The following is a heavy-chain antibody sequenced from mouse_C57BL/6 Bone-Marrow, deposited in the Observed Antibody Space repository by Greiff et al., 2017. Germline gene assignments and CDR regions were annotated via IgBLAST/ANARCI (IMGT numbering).Heavy chain of an antibody. CDR3: ARLVTTDYFDY. J-gene: IGHJ2*01. V-gene: IGHV1-82*01. CDR1: GYAFSSSW. D-gene: IGHD2-2*01. CDR2: IYPGDGDT. Sequence: VQLQQSGPELVKPGASVKISCKASGYAFSSSWMNWVKQRPGKGLEWIGRIYPGDGDTNYNGKFKGKATLTADKSSSTAYMQLSSLTSEDSAVYFCARLVTTDYFDYWGQGTTRTVSS.